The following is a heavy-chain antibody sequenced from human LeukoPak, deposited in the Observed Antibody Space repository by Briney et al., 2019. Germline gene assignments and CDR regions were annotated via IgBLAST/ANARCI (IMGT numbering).Heavy chain of an antibody. J-gene: IGHJ4*02. CDR3: ARDYVEQYAEDDY. D-gene: IGHD1/OR15-1a*01. CDR1: GYTFTSYY. CDR2: INPSGGST. V-gene: IGHV1-46*01. Sequence: GASVKVSCKASGYTFTSYYMHWVRQAPGQGLEWMGIINPSGGSTSYAQKFQGRVTITADKSTSTAYMELSSLRSEDTAVYYCARDYVEQYAEDDYWGQGTLVTVSS.